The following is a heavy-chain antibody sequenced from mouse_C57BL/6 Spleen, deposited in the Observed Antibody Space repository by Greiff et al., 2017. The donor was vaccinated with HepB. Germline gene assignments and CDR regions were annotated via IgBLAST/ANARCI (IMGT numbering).Heavy chain of an antibody. CDR1: GFTFSSYA. CDR2: ISSGGDYI. V-gene: IGHV5-9-1*02. Sequence: EVMLVESGEGLVKPGGSLKLSCAASGFTFSSYAMSWVRQTPEKRLEWVAYISSGGDYIYYADTVKGRFTISRDNARNTLYLQMSSLKSEDTAMYYCTRVGGSYYFDYWGQGTTLTVSS. CDR3: TRVGGSYYFDY. J-gene: IGHJ2*01.